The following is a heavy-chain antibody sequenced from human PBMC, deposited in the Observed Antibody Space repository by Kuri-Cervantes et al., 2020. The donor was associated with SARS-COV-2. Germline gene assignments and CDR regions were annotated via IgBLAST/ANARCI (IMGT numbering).Heavy chain of an antibody. Sequence: SVKVSCKASGGTFSSYAISWVRQAPGQGLEWMGGIIPIFGTANYAQKFQGRVTITADESTSTAYMELRSLRSDDTAVYYCARELYGDYDVNFDYWGQGTLVTVSS. J-gene: IGHJ4*02. D-gene: IGHD4-17*01. CDR1: GGTFSSYA. V-gene: IGHV1-69*13. CDR2: IIPIFGTA. CDR3: ARELYGDYDVNFDY.